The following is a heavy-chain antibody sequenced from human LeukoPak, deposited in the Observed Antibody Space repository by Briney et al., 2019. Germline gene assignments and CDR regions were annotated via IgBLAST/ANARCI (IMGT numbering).Heavy chain of an antibody. J-gene: IGHJ4*02. Sequence: SETLSLTCTVYGEYFSGYYWTWIRQPPGKGLEWIGEISQSGSTNYNPSLKSRVTMSVDTSKKQFSLKLNSVTAADTAVYYCARGRYCSGGSCYYYWGQGTLVTVSS. D-gene: IGHD2-15*01. CDR2: ISQSGST. V-gene: IGHV4-34*01. CDR3: ARGRYCSGGSCYYY. CDR1: GEYFSGYY.